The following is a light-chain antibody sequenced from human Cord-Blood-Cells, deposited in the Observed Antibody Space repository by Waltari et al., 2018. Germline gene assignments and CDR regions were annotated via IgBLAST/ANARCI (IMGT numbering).Light chain of an antibody. Sequence: DIQMTQSPSSLSASVGDRVTITCRASQSISSYLNWYQQKPGKAPKLLIYAASSLQSGVPSRFSGSGSGTDFTLTISSLQPEDFATYYFQQSYSTPRTFDQGTKVEIK. V-gene: IGKV1-39*01. CDR2: AAS. CDR3: QQSYSTPRT. CDR1: QSISSY. J-gene: IGKJ1*01.